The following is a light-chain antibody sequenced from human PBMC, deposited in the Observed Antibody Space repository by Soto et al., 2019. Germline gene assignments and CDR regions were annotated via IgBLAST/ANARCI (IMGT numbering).Light chain of an antibody. V-gene: IGLV4-60*02. CDR1: SGHSSYI. Sequence: QLVLTQSSSASASLGSSVKLTCTLSSGHSSYIIAWHQQQPGKAPRYLMKLEGSGSYNKGSGVPDRFSGSSSGADRYLTISHLQIEDEADYYCETWDSNTHVFGGGTQLTGL. CDR2: LEGSGSY. J-gene: IGLJ3*02. CDR3: ETWDSNTHV.